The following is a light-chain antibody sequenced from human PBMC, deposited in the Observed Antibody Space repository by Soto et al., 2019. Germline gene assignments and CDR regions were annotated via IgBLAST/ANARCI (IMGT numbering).Light chain of an antibody. CDR1: SSDVGGYNY. V-gene: IGLV2-14*01. Sequence: QSVLTRPASGSGSPGRASTISCTGTSSDVGGYNYVSWYQQQPGKAPKFMIYDVSNRPSGVSNRFSGSKSGNTASLTISGLQAEDEADYYCCSYTTSNTRQIVFGTGTKVTVL. J-gene: IGLJ1*01. CDR3: CSYTTSNTRQIV. CDR2: DVS.